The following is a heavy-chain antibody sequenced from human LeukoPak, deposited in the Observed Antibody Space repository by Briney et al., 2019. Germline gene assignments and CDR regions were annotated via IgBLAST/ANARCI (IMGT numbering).Heavy chain of an antibody. D-gene: IGHD3-9*01. V-gene: IGHV3-13*01. J-gene: IGHJ6*02. Sequence: GGSLRLSCAASGFTFSSYDMQWVRQATGKGLEWVSAIGTAGDTYYPGSVRGRFTISRENAKNSLYLQMNSLRAGDTAVYYCARVPKGVLTGYYFGMDVWGQGTTVTVSS. CDR3: ARVPKGVLTGYYFGMDV. CDR2: IGTAGDT. CDR1: GFTFSSYD.